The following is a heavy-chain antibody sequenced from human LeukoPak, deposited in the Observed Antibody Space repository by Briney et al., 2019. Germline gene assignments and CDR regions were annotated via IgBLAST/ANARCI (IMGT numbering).Heavy chain of an antibody. CDR2: IYYSGST. V-gene: IGHV4-59*08. J-gene: IGHJ4*02. D-gene: IGHD2-15*01. CDR3: ARHSQRAGSDFDY. Sequence: SETLSLTCTVSGGSISSYYWSWIRQPPGKRLEWIGYIYYSGSTNYNPSLKSRVTISIDTSKNQFYLKLSSVTAADTAVYYCARHSQRAGSDFDYWGQGTLVTVSS. CDR1: GGSISSYY.